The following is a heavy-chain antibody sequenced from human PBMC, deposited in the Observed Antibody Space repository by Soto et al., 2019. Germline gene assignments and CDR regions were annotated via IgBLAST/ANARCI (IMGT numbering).Heavy chain of an antibody. CDR2: ISGSGGST. D-gene: IGHD3-3*01. V-gene: IGHV3-23*01. J-gene: IGHJ4*02. CDR3: AKAYYDFWSGYSTYFDY. CDR1: GFTFSSYA. Sequence: GSLRLSCAASGFTFSSYAMSWVRQAPGKGLEWVSAISGSGGSTYYADSVKGRFTISRDNSKNTLYLQMNSLRAEDTAVYYCAKAYYDFWSGYSTYFDYWGQGTLVTVSS.